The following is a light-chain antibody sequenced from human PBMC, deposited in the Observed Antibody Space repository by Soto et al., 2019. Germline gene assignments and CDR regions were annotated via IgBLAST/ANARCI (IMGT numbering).Light chain of an antibody. Sequence: DIVMTQSPDSLAVSLGQRATIDGKASQSVLYSPNYKNYLAWYQQKAGQPPKLLIYWGSTRESGVPDRFSGSGSGTEFTLTISPLQAEDVAVYYCQQYYSTPLTFGGGTKLEIK. J-gene: IGKJ4*01. CDR1: QSVLYSPNYKNY. CDR3: QQYYSTPLT. V-gene: IGKV4-1*01. CDR2: WGS.